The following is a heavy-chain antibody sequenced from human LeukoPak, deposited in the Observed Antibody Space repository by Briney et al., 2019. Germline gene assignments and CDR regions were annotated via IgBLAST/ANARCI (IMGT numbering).Heavy chain of an antibody. J-gene: IGHJ4*02. D-gene: IGHD6-13*01. Sequence: GGSLRLSCAASGFTFSSNSMNWVRQAPGKGLWVSSISSGSTYRYYADSVKGRFTISRDNAKNSLYLQMNSLRAEDTAVYYCARTYWYSFDYWGQGTLVTVSS. CDR2: ISSGSTYR. CDR3: ARTYWYSFDY. V-gene: IGHV3-21*01. CDR1: GFTFSSNS.